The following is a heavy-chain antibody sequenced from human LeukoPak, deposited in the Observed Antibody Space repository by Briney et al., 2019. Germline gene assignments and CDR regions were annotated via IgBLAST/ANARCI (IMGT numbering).Heavy chain of an antibody. Sequence: PSETLSLTCTVSGGSISSSSYFWGWIRQPPGKGLEWIGSIYYSGSTYYNPSLKSRVTISVDTSKNQFSLKLSSVTAADTAVYYCARVRGYSGEAFDIWGQGTMVTVSS. J-gene: IGHJ3*02. CDR1: GGSISSSSYF. CDR3: ARVRGYSGEAFDI. V-gene: IGHV4-39*01. D-gene: IGHD5-18*01. CDR2: IYYSGST.